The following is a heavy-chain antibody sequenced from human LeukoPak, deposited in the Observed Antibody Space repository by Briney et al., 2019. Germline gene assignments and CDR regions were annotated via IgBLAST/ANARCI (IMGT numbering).Heavy chain of an antibody. CDR2: FYYSVST. CDR1: GGSISSGGYY. D-gene: IGHD3-3*01. V-gene: IGHV4-31*03. J-gene: IGHJ5*02. CDR3: ARVLTDFWSGYYNWFDP. Sequence: SQTLSLTCTVSGGSISSGGYYWSWIRQHPGKGLEWIEYFYYSVSTYYNPSLKSRVTISVDTSKNQFSLKLSSVTAADTAVYYCARVLTDFWSGYYNWFDPWGQGTLVTVSS.